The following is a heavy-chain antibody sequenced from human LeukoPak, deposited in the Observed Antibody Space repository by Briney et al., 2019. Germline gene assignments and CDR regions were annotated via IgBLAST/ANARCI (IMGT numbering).Heavy chain of an antibody. V-gene: IGHV3-30*02. D-gene: IGHD4-17*01. CDR3: AKPPPATVTTIDAFDI. CDR1: GFTFSSYG. J-gene: IGHJ3*02. CDR2: IRYDGSNK. Sequence: AGGSLRLSCAASGFTFSSYGMHWVRQAPGKGLEWVAFIRYDGSNKYYADSVKGRFTISRDNSKNTLYLQMNSLRAEDTAVYYCAKPPPATVTTIDAFDIWGQGTMVTVSS.